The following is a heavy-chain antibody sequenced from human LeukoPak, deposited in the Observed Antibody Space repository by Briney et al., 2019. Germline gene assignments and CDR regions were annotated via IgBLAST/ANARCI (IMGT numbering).Heavy chain of an antibody. D-gene: IGHD6-19*01. CDR2: IYYSGST. J-gene: IGHJ4*02. CDR1: GGSISSYY. Sequence: PSETLSLTCTVSGGSISSYYWSWIRQPPGKGLEWIGYIYYSGSTNYNPSLKSRVTISVDTSKNQFSLKLSSVTAADTAVYYCSRFSGWYRVFDYWGQGTLVTVSS. CDR3: SRFSGWYRVFDY. V-gene: IGHV4-59*08.